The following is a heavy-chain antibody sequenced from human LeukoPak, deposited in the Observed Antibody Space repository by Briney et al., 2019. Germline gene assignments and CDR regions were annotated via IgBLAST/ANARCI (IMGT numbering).Heavy chain of an antibody. J-gene: IGHJ5*02. CDR2: IYYGGSA. CDR1: GGSITSSGFY. Sequence: SDTLSLTCTVSGGSITSSGFYWGWIRQPPGKGLEWIGNIYYGGSAYYNPSLKRRVTISVDTSKNQFSLKLSSVTAADTAVYYCARQPNIVVVDNWFDPWGQGTLVAVSS. V-gene: IGHV4-39*07. CDR3: ARQPNIVVVDNWFDP. D-gene: IGHD2-15*01.